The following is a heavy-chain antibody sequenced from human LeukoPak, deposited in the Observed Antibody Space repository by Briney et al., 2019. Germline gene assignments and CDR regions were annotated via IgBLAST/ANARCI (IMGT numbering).Heavy chain of an antibody. J-gene: IGHJ4*02. CDR1: GYSFTSYW. Sequence: GESLQISCKGSGYSFTSYWIGWVRQTPGRGQEWMGIIYPGDSDTRYSPSFQGQVTISADKSISTAYLQWSSLKASDTAMYYCARNWGYYYDSSGYLHFDYWGQGTLVTVSS. CDR2: IYPGDSDT. D-gene: IGHD3-22*01. CDR3: ARNWGYYYDSSGYLHFDY. V-gene: IGHV5-51*01.